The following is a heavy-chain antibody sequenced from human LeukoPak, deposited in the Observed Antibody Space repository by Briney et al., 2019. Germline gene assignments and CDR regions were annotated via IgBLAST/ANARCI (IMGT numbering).Heavy chain of an antibody. J-gene: IGHJ4*02. CDR2: IRYDGSNK. CDR3: AKDLNTAMVDGDY. D-gene: IGHD5-18*01. V-gene: IGHV3-30*02. Sequence: GGSLRLSCAASGFTFSSYGMHWVRQAPGKGLEWVAFIRYDGSNKYYADSVKGRFTISRDNSKNTLYLQMNSLRAEDTAVYYRAKDLNTAMVDGDYWGQGTLSPSPQ. CDR1: GFTFSSYG.